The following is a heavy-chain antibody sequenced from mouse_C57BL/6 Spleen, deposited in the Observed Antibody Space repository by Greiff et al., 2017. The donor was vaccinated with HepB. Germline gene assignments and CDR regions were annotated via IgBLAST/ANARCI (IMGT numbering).Heavy chain of an antibody. J-gene: IGHJ1*03. CDR3: ARSSYYGSSYDWYFDV. V-gene: IGHV1-54*01. CDR1: GYAFTNYL. Sequence: VKLQESGAELVRPGTSVKVSCKASGYAFTNYLIEWVKQRPGQGLEWIGVINPGSGGTNYNEKFKGKATLTADKSSSTAYMQLSSLTSEDSAVYFCARSSYYGSSYDWYFDVWGTGTTVTVSS. CDR2: INPGSGGT. D-gene: IGHD1-1*01.